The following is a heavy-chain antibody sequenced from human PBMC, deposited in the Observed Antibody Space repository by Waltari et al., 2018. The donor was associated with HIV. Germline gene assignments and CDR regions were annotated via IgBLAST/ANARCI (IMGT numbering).Heavy chain of an antibody. CDR3: ARDSRGTSWSLNWFDP. CDR1: GFTFSDYS. CDR2: ISSSGSFI. V-gene: IGHV3-21*02. D-gene: IGHD6-13*01. Sequence: EVQLVDSGGGLVKPGGSLRLSCAASGFTFSDYSMNWVRQSPGEGLECVSSISSSGSFIYYADLMKGRFTISRDNAQNSMYLQMNNLRADDSAMYYCARDSRGTSWSLNWFDPWGQGTLVTVSS. J-gene: IGHJ5*02.